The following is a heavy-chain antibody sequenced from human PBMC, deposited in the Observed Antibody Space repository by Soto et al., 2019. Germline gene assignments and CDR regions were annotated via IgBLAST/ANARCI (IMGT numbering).Heavy chain of an antibody. Sequence: PGGSLRLSCAASGFTFSSYAMHWVRQAPGKGLEYVSVISTTGLDIYYSDSVKGRFIISRDNSKNTVYLQMNSLRDEDMGIYYCARGRGGQWLFYFDYWGQGALVTVSS. CDR1: GFTFSSYA. CDR3: ARGRGGQWLFYFDY. J-gene: IGHJ4*02. D-gene: IGHD6-19*01. CDR2: ISTTGLDI. V-gene: IGHV3-64*02.